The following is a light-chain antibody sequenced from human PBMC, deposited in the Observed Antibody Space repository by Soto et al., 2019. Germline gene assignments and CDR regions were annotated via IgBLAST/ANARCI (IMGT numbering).Light chain of an antibody. Sequence: EVVLTHSPDTLSFSLVERATLSCRASQSVSSDYLVWYQQKPGQAPRLLIYGASSRATGIPDRFSGSGSGTDFTLTISSLQPDDFATYHCQQYYTYPVTFGQGTKVDI. J-gene: IGKJ1*01. CDR1: QSVSSDY. CDR3: QQYYTYPVT. CDR2: GAS. V-gene: IGKV3-20*01.